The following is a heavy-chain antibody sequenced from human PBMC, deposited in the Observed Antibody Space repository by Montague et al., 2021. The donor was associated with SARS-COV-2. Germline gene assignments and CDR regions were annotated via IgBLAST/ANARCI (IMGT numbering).Heavy chain of an antibody. Sequence: SETLSLTCTVSGGSISSNFWSWIRQPPGKGLEWIGYIYYSGSTNYNPSLKSRVTISVDTFKRQFSLQLSSVTAADTAVYYCARTRGYDPLFDFWGQGTLVTVSS. CDR3: ARTRGYDPLFDF. D-gene: IGHD5-12*01. CDR1: GGSISSNF. J-gene: IGHJ4*02. CDR2: IYYSGST. V-gene: IGHV4-59*01.